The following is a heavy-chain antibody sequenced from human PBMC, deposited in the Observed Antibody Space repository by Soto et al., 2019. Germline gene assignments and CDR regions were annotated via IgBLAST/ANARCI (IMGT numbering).Heavy chain of an antibody. CDR1: GFTVSSSY. CDR3: ARHVGSYWYFDL. V-gene: IGHV3-66*04. D-gene: IGHD1-26*01. Sequence: EVQLVESGGGLVQPGGSLRLSCVASGFTVSSSYMGWVRHAPGKGLEWVSSIYTGSTTYYAESVRGRFTVSTDNSKDTLYLQMNSLRVDDAAMYYFARHVGSYWYFDLWGRGTLVTVSS. J-gene: IGHJ2*01. CDR2: IYTGSTT.